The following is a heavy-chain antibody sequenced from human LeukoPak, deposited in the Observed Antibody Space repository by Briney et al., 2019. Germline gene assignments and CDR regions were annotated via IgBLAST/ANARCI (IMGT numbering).Heavy chain of an antibody. CDR2: ISSSSSYI. Sequence: GGSLRLSCAASGFTFSSYSMNWVRQAPGKGLEWVSSISSSSSYIYYADSVKGRFTIPRDNSKNTLYLQMSSLRAEDTAVYYCAKDSGGYSSSSFGSWGQGTLVTVSS. D-gene: IGHD6-13*01. J-gene: IGHJ4*02. CDR3: AKDSGGYSSSSFGS. V-gene: IGHV3-21*04. CDR1: GFTFSSYS.